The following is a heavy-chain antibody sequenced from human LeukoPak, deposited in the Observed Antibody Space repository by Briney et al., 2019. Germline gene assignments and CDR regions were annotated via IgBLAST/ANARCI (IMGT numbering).Heavy chain of an antibody. CDR2: INHSGST. V-gene: IGHV4-34*01. J-gene: IGHJ4*02. Sequence: SETLSLTCTVSGGSISSYYWSWIRQPPGKGLEWIGEINHSGSTNYNPSLKSRVTISVDTSKNQFSLKLSSVTAADTAVYYCARAPMVRGRLIDYWGQGTLVTVSS. D-gene: IGHD3-10*01. CDR1: GGSISSYY. CDR3: ARAPMVRGRLIDY.